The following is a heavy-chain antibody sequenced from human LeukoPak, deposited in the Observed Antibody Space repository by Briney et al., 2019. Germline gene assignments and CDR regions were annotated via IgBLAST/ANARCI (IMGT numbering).Heavy chain of an antibody. V-gene: IGHV1-8*01. J-gene: IGHJ4*02. CDR3: ARGTALSSPLEY. CDR1: GYTFTSYD. Sequence: ASVKVSCKASGYTFTSYDINWVRQATGQGLEWMGWMNPNSGNTGYAQKFQGRVTMTRNTSISTAYMELSSLRSEDTAVYYCARGTALSSPLEYWGQGTLVIVSS. CDR2: MNPNSGNT. D-gene: IGHD1-1*01.